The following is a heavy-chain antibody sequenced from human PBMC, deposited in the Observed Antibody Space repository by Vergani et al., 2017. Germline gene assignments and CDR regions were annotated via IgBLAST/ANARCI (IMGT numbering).Heavy chain of an antibody. CDR3: ARDREGYYDFWSGYYYYYGMDV. V-gene: IGHV4-4*07. CDR1: GGSISSYY. Sequence: QVQLQESGPGLVKPSETLSLTCTVSGGSISSYYWSWIRQPAGKGLEWIGRIYTSGSTNYNPSLKSRVTISVDTSKNQFSLKLSSVTAADTAVYYCARDREGYYDFWSGYYYYYGMDVWGQGTTVTVSS. D-gene: IGHD3-3*01. CDR2: IYTSGST. J-gene: IGHJ6*02.